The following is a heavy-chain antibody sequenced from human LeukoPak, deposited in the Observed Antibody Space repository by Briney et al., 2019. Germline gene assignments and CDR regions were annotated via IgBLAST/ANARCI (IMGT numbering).Heavy chain of an antibody. CDR1: GFTFSDYY. J-gene: IGHJ4*02. Sequence: LRLSCAASGFTFSDYYMSWIRQPAGKGLEWIGRIYTSGSTNYNPSLKSRVTISVDTSKNQFSLKLSSVTAADTAVYYCARVIAAAGGEFDYWGQGTLVTVSS. D-gene: IGHD6-13*01. V-gene: IGHV4-4*07. CDR3: ARVIAAAGGEFDY. CDR2: IYTSGST.